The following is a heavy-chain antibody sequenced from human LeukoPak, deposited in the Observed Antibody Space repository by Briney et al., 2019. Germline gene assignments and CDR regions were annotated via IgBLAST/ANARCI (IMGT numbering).Heavy chain of an antibody. V-gene: IGHV3-21*01. Sequence: GGSLRLSCAASGFTFNIYSMNWVRQAPGKGLEWVSSISSTSNYIYYADSVKGRFTISRDNTKNSLYLQMNSLRDEDTAVYYCTRESLYAFDIWGQGTIVTVS. J-gene: IGHJ3*02. CDR3: TRESLYAFDI. D-gene: IGHD3-10*01. CDR1: GFTFNIYS. CDR2: ISSTSNYI.